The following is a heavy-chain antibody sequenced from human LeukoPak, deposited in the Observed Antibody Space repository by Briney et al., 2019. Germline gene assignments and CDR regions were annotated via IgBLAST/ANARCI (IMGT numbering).Heavy chain of an antibody. V-gene: IGHV3-30*04. CDR1: GFTFSSYA. D-gene: IGHD4-17*01. J-gene: IGHJ4*02. CDR3: VEGMTTVTSLDY. CDR2: ISYDGGNK. Sequence: GGSLRLSCAASGFTFSSYAMYWVRQAPGKGLEWVAVISYDGGNKYYADSVKGRFTISRDNSKNTLYLQMNSLRAEDTAVYYCVEGMTTVTSLDYWGQGTLVTVSS.